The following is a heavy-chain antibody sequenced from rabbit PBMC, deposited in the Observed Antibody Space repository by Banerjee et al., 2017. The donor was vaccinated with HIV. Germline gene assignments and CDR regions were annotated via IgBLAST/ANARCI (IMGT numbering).Heavy chain of an antibody. Sequence: QEQLEESGGDLVKPEGSLTLTCTASGFSFSNGYVMCWVRQAPGKGLEWIGCIYGGNSGNTYYASWVNGRFTISNNTNQNTLYLQLNSLTAADTATYFCVRDSEVAGYYHLFDLWGPGTLVTVS. CDR2: IYGGNSGNT. CDR3: VRDSEVAGYYHLFDL. CDR1: GFSFSNGYV. V-gene: IGHV1S45*01. D-gene: IGHD3-1*01. J-gene: IGHJ4*01.